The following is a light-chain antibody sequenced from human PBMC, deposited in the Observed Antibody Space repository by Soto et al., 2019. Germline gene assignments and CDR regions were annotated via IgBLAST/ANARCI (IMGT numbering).Light chain of an antibody. CDR1: QSVSRY. J-gene: IGKJ4*01. V-gene: IGKV3-11*01. CDR3: QQGINWPLT. CDR2: DAS. Sequence: EIVLTQSPATLSLSPGERATLSCRASQSVSRYLAWYQQKPGQAPRLLIYDASNRATGIPARFSGSGSGTDFTLTISSLEPEDFAVYYCQQGINWPLTFGGGTKVEIK.